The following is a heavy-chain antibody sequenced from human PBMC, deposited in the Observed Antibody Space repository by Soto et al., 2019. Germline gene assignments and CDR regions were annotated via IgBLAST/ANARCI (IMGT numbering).Heavy chain of an antibody. CDR3: ARGHIVATDYYYYYGMDV. CDR2: IIPIFGTA. D-gene: IGHD5-12*01. J-gene: IGHJ6*02. Sequence: GASVKVSCKASGGTFSSYASSWVRQAPGQGLEWMGGIIPIFGTANYAQKFQGRVTITADKSTSTAYMELSSLRSEDTAVYYCARGHIVATDYYYYYGMDVWGQGTTVTVSS. V-gene: IGHV1-69*06. CDR1: GGTFSSYA.